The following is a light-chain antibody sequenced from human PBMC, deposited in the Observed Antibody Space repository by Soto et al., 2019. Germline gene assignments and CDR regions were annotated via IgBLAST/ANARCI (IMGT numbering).Light chain of an antibody. CDR3: QQANSFPLT. V-gene: IGKV3-20*01. CDR2: GAS. Sequence: EIVLTQSPGTLSLSPGERATLSCRASQSVSNNYLAWYQQKPGQAPRLLIYGASNRATGIPDRFSGSGSGTDFTLTISRLEPEDFATYYCQQANSFPLTFGQGTRLEIK. J-gene: IGKJ5*01. CDR1: QSVSNNY.